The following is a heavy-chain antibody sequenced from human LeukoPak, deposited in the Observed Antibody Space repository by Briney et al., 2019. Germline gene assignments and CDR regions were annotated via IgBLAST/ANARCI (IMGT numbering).Heavy chain of an antibody. V-gene: IGHV3-21*01. CDR3: ARAPGSWRRNRFDP. J-gene: IGHJ5*02. D-gene: IGHD6-13*01. CDR1: GFTFSAYG. Sequence: GGSLRLSCAASGFTFSAYGMTWVRQAPGKGLEWVSVITYNSDRTYYADSVKGRFTISRDNAKNSLYLQMNSLRAEDTAVYYCARAPGSWRRNRFDPWGQGTLVTVSS. CDR2: ITYNSDRT.